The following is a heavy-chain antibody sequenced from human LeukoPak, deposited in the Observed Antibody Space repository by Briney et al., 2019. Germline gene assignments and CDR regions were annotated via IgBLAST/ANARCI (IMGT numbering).Heavy chain of an antibody. V-gene: IGHV3-15*01. CDR1: GLTFSDAW. CDR3: SSGWHRDC. Sequence: PGGSLRLSCAASGLTFSDAWMTWVRQAPGKGLEWVGRIKSKTDGGTTDYAAPVEGRFTISRDDSKNTLYLQMNSLKTEDSAVYYYSSGWHRDCWGQGTLVTVSS. D-gene: IGHD6-19*01. CDR2: IKSKTDGGTT. J-gene: IGHJ4*02.